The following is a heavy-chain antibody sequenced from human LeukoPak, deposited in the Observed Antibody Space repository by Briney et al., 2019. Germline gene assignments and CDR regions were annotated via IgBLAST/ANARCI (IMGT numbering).Heavy chain of an antibody. Sequence: GGSLRLSCAASGFTFSSYAMHWVRQAPGKGLEWVAIISYDGSSKYYADSVRGRFTISGDNSKNTLYLQLNSLRAEDTAMYYCARDDIVRAVLDYWGQGTLVTVSS. D-gene: IGHD2-15*01. J-gene: IGHJ4*02. CDR2: ISYDGSSK. CDR1: GFTFSSYA. CDR3: ARDDIVRAVLDY. V-gene: IGHV3-30-3*01.